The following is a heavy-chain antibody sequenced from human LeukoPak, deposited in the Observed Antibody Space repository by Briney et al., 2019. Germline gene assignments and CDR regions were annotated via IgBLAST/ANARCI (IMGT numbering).Heavy chain of an antibody. V-gene: IGHV3-7*01. CDR3: ARIRFCGDDCLNAFDI. CDR2: IKPEGGVK. D-gene: IGHD2-21*02. CDR1: GFTFPTYW. J-gene: IGHJ3*02. Sequence: GGSLRLSCAASGFTFPTYWMGWVRQAPGKGLEWVANIKPEGGVKYYVDSLKGRFTISRENAKSSLYLQMNSLRAEDTDIYYCARIRFCGDDCLNAFDIWGQGTMVTVSS.